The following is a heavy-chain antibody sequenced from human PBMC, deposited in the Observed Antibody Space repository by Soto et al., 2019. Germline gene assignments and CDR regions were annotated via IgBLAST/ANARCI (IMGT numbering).Heavy chain of an antibody. CDR1: GFSLSTSGVA. D-gene: IGHD5-12*01. Sequence: QITLKESGPTLVKPTQTLTLTCTFSGFSLSTSGVAVGWIRQPPGKALEWLALIYWDDDKRYSLSLKSRLTITKDTSKDQVVLTMTNMDPVDTATYYCAHRPPDRGLATFGPWGQGTLVTVSS. CDR3: AHRPPDRGLATFGP. CDR2: IYWDDDK. J-gene: IGHJ5*02. V-gene: IGHV2-5*02.